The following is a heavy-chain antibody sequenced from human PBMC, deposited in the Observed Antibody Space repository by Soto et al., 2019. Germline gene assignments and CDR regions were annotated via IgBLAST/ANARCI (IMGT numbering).Heavy chain of an antibody. V-gene: IGHV2-5*02. D-gene: IGHD4-17*01. J-gene: IGHJ4*02. CDR2: IYWDDDK. Sequence: QITLKESGPTLVKPTQTLTLTCTFSGFSLSTSGVGVGWIRQPPGKALEWLALIYWDDDKRYSPTLKSRLTNTKDTSKNQVGRTMTNMAAVDTATCCCARLYGDYASGFFSDWGQGTLVTVSS. CDR1: GFSLSTSGVG. CDR3: ARLYGDYASGFFSD.